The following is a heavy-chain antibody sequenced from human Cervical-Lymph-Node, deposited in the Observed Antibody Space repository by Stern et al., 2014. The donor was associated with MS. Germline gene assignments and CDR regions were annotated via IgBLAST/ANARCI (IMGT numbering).Heavy chain of an antibody. CDR1: GASITSHF. J-gene: IGHJ5*02. CDR2: IYYRGTT. Sequence: QLQLQDSGPGLLRPSETLSLTCNVSGASITSHFWSWIRQPPGKGLEWIGYIYYRGTTNYNASLKGRVAISIATSKTQFSLRLSSVTPADTAVYYCARATDLWGQGALVTVSS. V-gene: IGHV4-59*11. CDR3: ARATDL.